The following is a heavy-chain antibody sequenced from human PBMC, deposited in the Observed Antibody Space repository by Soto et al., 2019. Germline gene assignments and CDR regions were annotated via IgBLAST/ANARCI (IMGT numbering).Heavy chain of an antibody. CDR2: FYYSGST. V-gene: IGHV4-61*01. CDR3: ARDQTRYCSGGSCYYL. J-gene: IGHJ5*02. Sequence: QVQLQESGPGLVKTSEILSLTCTVSGGSVSSGSYYWSWIRQPPGKGLEWIGYFYYSGSTKYNPSLKSRVTISVDTSTNQCSLKLSSVTAADTAVYYCARDQTRYCSGGSCYYLWGQGTLVTVSS. D-gene: IGHD2-15*01. CDR1: GGSVSSGSYY.